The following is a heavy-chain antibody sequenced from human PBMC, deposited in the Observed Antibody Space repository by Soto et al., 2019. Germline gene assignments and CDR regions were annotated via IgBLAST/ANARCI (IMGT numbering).Heavy chain of an antibody. J-gene: IGHJ2*01. V-gene: IGHV3-7*03. CDR3: ARFATSPFDYWYFDL. D-gene: IGHD2-2*01. CDR1: GFTFGSYW. CDR2: KKQDGTEK. Sequence: GGSLRLSCAASGFTFGSYWMSWVRQAPGKGLEWVANKKQDGTEKYYVDSVKGRFTISGDNAKNSLYLQMNSLRAEDTAVYYCARFATSPFDYWYFDLWGRGALVTVS.